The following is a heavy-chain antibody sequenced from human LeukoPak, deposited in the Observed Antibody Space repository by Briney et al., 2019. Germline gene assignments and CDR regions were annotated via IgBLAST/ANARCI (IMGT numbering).Heavy chain of an antibody. D-gene: IGHD5-18*01. CDR3: AKDTGEYSYGYIDY. V-gene: IGHV3-33*06. Sequence: GGSLRLSCAASGFTFSSYGMHWVRQAPGNGLEWVAVIWYDGSNKYYADSVKGRFTISRDNSKNTLYLQMNSLRAEDTAVYYCAKDTGEYSYGYIDYWGQGTLVTVSS. J-gene: IGHJ4*02. CDR2: IWYDGSNK. CDR1: GFTFSSYG.